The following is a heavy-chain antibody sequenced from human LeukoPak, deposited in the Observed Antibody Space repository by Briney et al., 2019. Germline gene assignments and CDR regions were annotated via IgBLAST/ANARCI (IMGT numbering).Heavy chain of an antibody. CDR2: IIPIFGIA. CDR3: ARGLGDCSSTSCYASYYYYGMDV. CDR1: GGSFNNYA. J-gene: IGHJ6*02. Sequence: GSSVKVSCKASGGSFNNYAISWVRQAPGQGLEWMGRIIPIFGIANSAQKFQGRVTITADKSTSTAYMELSSLRSEDTAVYYCARGLGDCSSTSCYASYYYYGMDVWGQGTTVTVSS. D-gene: IGHD2-2*01. V-gene: IGHV1-69*04.